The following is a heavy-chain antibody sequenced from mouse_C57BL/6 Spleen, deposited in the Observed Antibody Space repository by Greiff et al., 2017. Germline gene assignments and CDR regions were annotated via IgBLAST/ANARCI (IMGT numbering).Heavy chain of an antibody. CDR1: GYTFTSYW. D-gene: IGHD1-1*01. CDR3: ARAVITTVAPYFDY. Sequence: QVQLKQPGAELVRPGTSVKLSCKASGYTFTSYWMHWVKQRPGQGLEWIGVIDPSDSYTNYNQKFKGKATLTVDTSSSTAYMQLSSLTSEDSAVXYCARAVITTVAPYFDYWGQGTTLTVSS. J-gene: IGHJ2*01. V-gene: IGHV1-59*01. CDR2: IDPSDSYT.